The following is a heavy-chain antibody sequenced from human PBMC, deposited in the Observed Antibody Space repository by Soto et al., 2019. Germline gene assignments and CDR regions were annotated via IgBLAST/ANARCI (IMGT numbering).Heavy chain of an antibody. V-gene: IGHV4-30-4*01. CDR2: IYYSGST. CDR1: GGSISSGDYY. D-gene: IGHD3-22*01. Sequence: SETLSLTCTVSGGSISSGDYYWSWIRQPPGKGLEWIGYIYYSGSTYYNPSLKSRVTISVDTSKNQFSLKLSSVTAADTAVYYCARQYYYDSSGSPYYYGMDVWGQGTTVTVSS. CDR3: ARQYYYDSSGSPYYYGMDV. J-gene: IGHJ6*02.